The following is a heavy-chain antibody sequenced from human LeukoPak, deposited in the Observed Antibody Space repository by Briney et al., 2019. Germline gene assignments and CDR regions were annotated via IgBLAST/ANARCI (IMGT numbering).Heavy chain of an antibody. CDR3: ARGYSATYGRFDP. D-gene: IGHD1-26*01. V-gene: IGHV4-59*01. Sequence: SETLSLTCTVSGGSISSYYWSWIRQPPGKGLEWIGYIYYSGSTNYNPSLKSRVTISVDTSKNQFSLKLSSVTAADTAVYFCARGYSATYGRFDPWGQGTLVTVSS. CDR1: GGSISSYY. J-gene: IGHJ5*02. CDR2: IYYSGST.